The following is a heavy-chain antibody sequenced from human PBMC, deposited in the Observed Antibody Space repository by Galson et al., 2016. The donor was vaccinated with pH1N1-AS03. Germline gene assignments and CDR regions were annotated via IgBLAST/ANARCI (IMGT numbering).Heavy chain of an antibody. D-gene: IGHD2-15*01. J-gene: IGHJ2*01. CDR3: VRNRGSRGFHADWYFDV. Sequence: SLRLSCAASAFPLRNYALRWVRQAPGKGLEWVSTLGSGGDTHYADSVKGRFTISRDNVETALYLQMDSLRGEDTAVYYCVRNRGSRGFHADWYFDVWGPGTVVSVSS. V-gene: IGHV3-23*01. CDR1: AFPLRNYA. CDR2: LGSGGDT.